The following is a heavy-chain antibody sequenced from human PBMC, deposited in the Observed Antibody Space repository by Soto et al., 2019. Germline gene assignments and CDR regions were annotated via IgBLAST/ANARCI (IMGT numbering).Heavy chain of an antibody. J-gene: IGHJ6*02. D-gene: IGHD1-1*01. CDR3: ARHLDPPYSGMDV. Sequence: QVQLVQSGAEVKKPASSVKVSCKASGGTFSIYAISWVRQAPRQGLEWMGGIIPIFGTADYAQKFQGRVTITADESTSTASMELRSLRSVDTAVYYCARHLDPPYSGMDVWGQGTTVSVSS. CDR1: GGTFSIYA. V-gene: IGHV1-69*12. CDR2: IIPIFGTA.